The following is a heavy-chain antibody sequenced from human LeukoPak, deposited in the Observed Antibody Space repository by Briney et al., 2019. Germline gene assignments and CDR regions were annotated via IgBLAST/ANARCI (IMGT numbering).Heavy chain of an antibody. V-gene: IGHV1-69*05. CDR1: GGTFSSYA. CDR2: IIPIFGTA. D-gene: IGHD4-11*01. Sequence: SVKVSCKASGGTFSSYAISWVRQAPGQGLEWMGGIIPIFGTANYAQKFQGRVTITTDESTSTAYMELSSLRSEDTAVYYCARANGVTTTGPDAFDIWGQGTMVTVSS. J-gene: IGHJ3*02. CDR3: ARANGVTTTGPDAFDI.